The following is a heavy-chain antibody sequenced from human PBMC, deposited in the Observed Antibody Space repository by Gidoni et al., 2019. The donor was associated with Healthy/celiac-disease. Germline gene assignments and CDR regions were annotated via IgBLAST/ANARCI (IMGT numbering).Heavy chain of an antibody. D-gene: IGHD4-4*01. CDR3: ARVRIQSLADY. Sequence: QVQLQQWGAGLLKPSETLSLTCAVYGGSFSGYYWSWIRQPPGKGLEWIGEINHSGSTNYNPSLKSRVTISVDTSKNQFSLKLSSVTAADTAVYYCARVRIQSLADYWGQGTLVTVSS. J-gene: IGHJ4*02. CDR1: GGSFSGYY. CDR2: INHSGST. V-gene: IGHV4-34*01.